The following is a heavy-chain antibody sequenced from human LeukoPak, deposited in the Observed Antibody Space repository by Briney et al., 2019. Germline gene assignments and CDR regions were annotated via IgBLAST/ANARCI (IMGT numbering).Heavy chain of an antibody. V-gene: IGHV3-7*01. J-gene: IGHJ4*02. D-gene: IGHD3-22*01. CDR1: GFTFSNYW. CDR3: AREGNSGYYPY. Sequence: GGSLRLSCAASGFTFSNYWMGWVRQAPGKRPEWVANMNIDGSEKYYADSVKGRFTISRDNSKNTLYLQMSSLRAEDTAMYYCAREGNSGYYPYWGQGILVTVSS. CDR2: MNIDGSEK.